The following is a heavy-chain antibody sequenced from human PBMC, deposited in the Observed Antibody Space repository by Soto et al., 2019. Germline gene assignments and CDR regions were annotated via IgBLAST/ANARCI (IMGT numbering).Heavy chain of an antibody. Sequence: EASVKVSCKASGGTFSSYTISWVRQAPGQGLEWMGRIIPILGIANYAQKFQGRVTITADKSTSTAYMELSSLRSEDTAVYYCARSLPDYYDSSGRWGQGTLVTAPQ. J-gene: IGHJ4*02. D-gene: IGHD3-22*01. V-gene: IGHV1-69*02. CDR3: ARSLPDYYDSSGR. CDR2: IIPILGIA. CDR1: GGTFSSYT.